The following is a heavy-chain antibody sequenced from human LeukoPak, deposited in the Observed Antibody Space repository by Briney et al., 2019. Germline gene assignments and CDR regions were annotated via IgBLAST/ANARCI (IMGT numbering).Heavy chain of an antibody. CDR2: IYTSGST. D-gene: IGHD3-3*01. J-gene: IGHJ4*02. CDR1: GGSISSYY. Sequence: SETLSLTCTVSGGSISSYYWSWIRQPAGKGLEWIGRIYTSGSTNYNPSLKSRVTMSVDTSKNQFSLKLSSVTAADTAVYYCAREKMYYDFWSGYYTFDYWGQGTLVTVSS. V-gene: IGHV4-4*07. CDR3: AREKMYYDFWSGYYTFDY.